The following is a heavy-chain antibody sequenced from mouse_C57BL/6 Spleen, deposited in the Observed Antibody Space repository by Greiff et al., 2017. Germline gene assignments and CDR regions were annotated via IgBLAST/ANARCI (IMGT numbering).Heavy chain of an antibody. J-gene: IGHJ2*01. CDR1: GYTFTDYY. D-gene: IGHD1-1*01. CDR2: INPNNGGT. Sequence: VQLQQSGPELVKPGASVKISCKASGYTFTDYYMNWVKQSHGKSLEWIGDINPNNGGTSCNQKFKGKATLTVDKSSSTAYMELRSLTSEDSAVYYCARDGSSYKDYWGQGTTLTVSS. V-gene: IGHV1-26*01. CDR3: ARDGSSYKDY.